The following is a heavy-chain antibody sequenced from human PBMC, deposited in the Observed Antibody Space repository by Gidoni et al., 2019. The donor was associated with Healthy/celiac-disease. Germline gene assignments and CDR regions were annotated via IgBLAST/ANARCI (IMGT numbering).Heavy chain of an antibody. Sequence: QVQLVQSGAEVKKPGASVKVSCKASGYTFTSYYMHRVRQAPGQGLEWMGIINPSGGSTSYAQKFQGRVTMTRDTSTSTVYMELSSLRSEDTAVYYCARDLGIVATIGYYYGMDVWGQGTTVTVSS. D-gene: IGHD5-12*01. CDR1: GYTFTSYY. V-gene: IGHV1-46*03. CDR3: ARDLGIVATIGYYYGMDV. J-gene: IGHJ6*02. CDR2: INPSGGST.